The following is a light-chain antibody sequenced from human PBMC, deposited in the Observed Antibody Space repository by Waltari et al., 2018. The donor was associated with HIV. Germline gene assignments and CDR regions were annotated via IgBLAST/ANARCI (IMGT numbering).Light chain of an antibody. CDR1: SSNIGNNY. J-gene: IGLJ3*02. CDR2: RTE. V-gene: IGLV1-47*01. Sequence: QSVLTQPPSASGTPGQRVTISCSGSSSNIGNNYVYWYHQVPGTAPKLLIHRTEQRPSGVPDRFSGSKSGTSAALAISGLRSDDEGDYYCATWDGSLSGRVFGGGTKLTVL. CDR3: ATWDGSLSGRV.